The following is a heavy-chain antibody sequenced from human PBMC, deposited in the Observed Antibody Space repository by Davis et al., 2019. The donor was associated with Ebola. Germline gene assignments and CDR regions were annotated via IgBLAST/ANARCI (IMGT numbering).Heavy chain of an antibody. CDR3: AKVKYYGSGTLSDRGYFDY. D-gene: IGHD3-10*01. V-gene: IGHV3-21*04. CDR2: ISSAGNYI. CDR1: GFTVSSNH. J-gene: IGHJ4*02. Sequence: GGSLRLSCTASGFTVSSNHMSWVRQAPGKGLEWVSSISSAGNYIYYADSVKGRFTISRDNAKNLLYLQMNSLRAEDTAVYYCAKVKYYGSGTLSDRGYFDYWGQGTLVTVSS.